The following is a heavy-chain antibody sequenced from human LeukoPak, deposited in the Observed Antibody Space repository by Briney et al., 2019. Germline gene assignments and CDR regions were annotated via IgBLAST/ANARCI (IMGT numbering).Heavy chain of an antibody. Sequence: PGGSLRLSCAASGFTFSSYEINWVRQAPGKGLVWVSSISGSGSTENYADSVTGRFTISRDNAKDSLFLQMNSLRGEDTAAYYCARGGRGYGMDVWGQGTTVTVSS. CDR2: ISGSGSTE. J-gene: IGHJ6*02. CDR1: GFTFSSYE. CDR3: ARGGRGYGMDV. V-gene: IGHV3-48*03.